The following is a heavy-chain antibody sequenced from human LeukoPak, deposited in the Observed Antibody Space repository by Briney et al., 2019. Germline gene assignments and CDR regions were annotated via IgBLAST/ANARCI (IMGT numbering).Heavy chain of an antibody. J-gene: IGHJ5*02. Sequence: ASVKVSCKASGYTFASYYMHWVRQAPGQGLEWMGWISAYNGNTNYAQKLQGRVTMTTDTSTSTAYMELRSLRSDDTAVYYCARDSCSGYYGSGSYCWFDPWGQGTLVTVSS. CDR2: ISAYNGNT. V-gene: IGHV1-18*04. CDR3: ARDSCSGYYGSGSYCWFDP. CDR1: GYTFASYY. D-gene: IGHD3-10*01.